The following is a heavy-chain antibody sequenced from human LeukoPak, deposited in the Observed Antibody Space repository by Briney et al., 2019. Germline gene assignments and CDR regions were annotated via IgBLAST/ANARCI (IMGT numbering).Heavy chain of an antibody. V-gene: IGHV1-69*01. D-gene: IGHD5-18*01. CDR2: IIPIFGTA. J-gene: IGHJ4*02. CDR3: ARTGEGDTAMAFDY. CDR1: GGTFSSYA. Sequence: GSSVKVSCKASGGTFSSYAISWVRQAPGQGLEWMGGIIPIFGTANYAQKFQGRVTITADESTSTAYMELGSLRSEDTAVYYCARTGEGDTAMAFDYWGQGTLVTVSS.